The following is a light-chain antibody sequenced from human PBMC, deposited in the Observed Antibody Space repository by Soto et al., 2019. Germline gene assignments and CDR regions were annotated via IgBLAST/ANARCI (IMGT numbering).Light chain of an antibody. CDR3: QQSYTIPLT. CDR1: QTINSY. J-gene: IGKJ5*01. CDR2: VAS. Sequence: IQMTQSPSSMSASVGERITITCRASQTINSYLHWYQQKPGKAPSLLIYVASSLQSGVPSRFSGSGSGTDFTLTISSVQPEDFATYYCQQSYTIPLTFGQGTRLEIK. V-gene: IGKV1-39*01.